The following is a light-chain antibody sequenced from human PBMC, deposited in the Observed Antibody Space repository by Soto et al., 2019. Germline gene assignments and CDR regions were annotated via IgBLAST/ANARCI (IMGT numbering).Light chain of an antibody. Sequence: EIVLTQSPATLSLSPGERATLSCRASQSVGNNLAWYQQKPGQAPGLLIYEASTRATGIPARFSGSGSGTDFTLTISSLEPEDFAVYYCQQHANWPITFGGGTKVDNK. CDR1: QSVGNN. CDR3: QQHANWPIT. V-gene: IGKV3-11*01. CDR2: EAS. J-gene: IGKJ4*01.